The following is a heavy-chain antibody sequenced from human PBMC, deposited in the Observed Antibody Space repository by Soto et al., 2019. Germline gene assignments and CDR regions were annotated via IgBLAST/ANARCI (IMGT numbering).Heavy chain of an antibody. D-gene: IGHD5-18*01. J-gene: IGHJ6*02. V-gene: IGHV3-23*01. CDR2: ISGSGGST. CDR1: GFTFSSYA. CDR3: AKRSGYSYVLDYYYSYGMDV. Sequence: EVQLLESGGGLVQPGGSLRLSCAASGFTFSSYAMSWVRQAPGKGLEWVSAISGSGGSTYYADSVKGRFTISRDNSKKTLYLQMNSLRAEDTAVYYCAKRSGYSYVLDYYYSYGMDVWGQGTTVTVSS.